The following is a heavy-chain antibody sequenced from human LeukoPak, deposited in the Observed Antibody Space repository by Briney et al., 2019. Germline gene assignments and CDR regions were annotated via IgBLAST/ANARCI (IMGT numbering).Heavy chain of an antibody. V-gene: IGHV3-7*01. Sequence: PGGSLRLSCAASGFTLRSYWMGLVRQASGKGLEWVANIKQDGSEKYYVDSVKGRFTISRDNAKNSLYLQMNSLRAEDAAVYYCARENYFDYWGQGTLVTVSS. CDR3: ARENYFDY. CDR2: IKQDGSEK. CDR1: GFTLRSYW. J-gene: IGHJ4*02.